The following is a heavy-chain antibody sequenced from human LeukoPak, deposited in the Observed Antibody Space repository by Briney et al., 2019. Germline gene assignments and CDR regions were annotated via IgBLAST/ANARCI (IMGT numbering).Heavy chain of an antibody. CDR2: ISGSGGST. D-gene: IGHD4-17*01. J-gene: IGHJ4*02. Sequence: GESLKISCAASGFTFSSYAMSWVRQAPGKGLEWVSAISGSGGSTYYADSVKGRFTISRDNSKNTLYLQMNSLRAEDTAVYYCAKDRHGDHGYFDYWGQGTLVTVSS. CDR3: AKDRHGDHGYFDY. CDR1: GFTFSSYA. V-gene: IGHV3-23*01.